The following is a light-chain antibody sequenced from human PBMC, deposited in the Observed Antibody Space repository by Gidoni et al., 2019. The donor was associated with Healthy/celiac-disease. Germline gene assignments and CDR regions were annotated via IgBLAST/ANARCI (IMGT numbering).Light chain of an antibody. J-gene: IGLJ2*01. CDR2: GNS. V-gene: IGLV1-40*01. CDR1: SSNIGAGYD. CDR3: QSYDSSLSAVV. Sequence: QSVLTQPPSVSGAPGQRVTISCTGSSSNIGAGYDVHWYQQLPGTAPNLLLYGNSNRPSGVPDRFSGSKSGTSASLAITGLQAEDEADYYCQSYDSSLSAVVFGGGTKLTVL.